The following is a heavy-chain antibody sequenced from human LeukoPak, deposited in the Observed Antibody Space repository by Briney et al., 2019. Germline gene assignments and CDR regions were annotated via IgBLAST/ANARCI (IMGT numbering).Heavy chain of an antibody. CDR3: ARDTYYDSGRKYYYYYHMDV. Sequence: ASVKVSCKASGYTFTGYYMHWVRQAPGQGLEWMGWINPNSGGTNYAQKFQGRVTMTRDTSISTAYMELSRLRSDDTAVYYCARDTYYDSGRKYYYYYHMDVWGKGTTVTISS. CDR2: INPNSGGT. J-gene: IGHJ6*03. D-gene: IGHD3-3*01. V-gene: IGHV1-2*02. CDR1: GYTFTGYY.